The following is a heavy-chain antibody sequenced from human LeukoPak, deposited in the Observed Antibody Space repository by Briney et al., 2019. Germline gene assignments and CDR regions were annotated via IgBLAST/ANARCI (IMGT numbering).Heavy chain of an antibody. CDR3: ASLYDSSGYGYRAEYFQH. J-gene: IGHJ1*01. Sequence: SETLSLTCTVSGGSVSSGSYYWSWIRQPPGKGLEGMGNIYYSGSTNYNPSLKSRVTISVDTSKNQFSLKLSSVTAADTAVYYCASLYDSSGYGYRAEYFQHWGQGTLVTVSS. D-gene: IGHD3-22*01. CDR1: GGSVSSGSYY. CDR2: IYYSGST. V-gene: IGHV4-61*01.